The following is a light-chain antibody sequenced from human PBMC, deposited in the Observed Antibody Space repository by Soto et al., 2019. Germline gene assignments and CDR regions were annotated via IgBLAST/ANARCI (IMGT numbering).Light chain of an antibody. V-gene: IGKV1-5*03. CDR1: QSISSW. J-gene: IGKJ1*01. CDR2: KAS. Sequence: DIQMTQSPSTLSASVGDRVTITCRASQSISSWLAWYQQKPGRAPKLLIYKASSLETGVPSRFSSSGSGTEVTRLISSIQPDDFARNYCQQYDSSSPWTFGQGTKVEDK. CDR3: QQYDSSSPWT.